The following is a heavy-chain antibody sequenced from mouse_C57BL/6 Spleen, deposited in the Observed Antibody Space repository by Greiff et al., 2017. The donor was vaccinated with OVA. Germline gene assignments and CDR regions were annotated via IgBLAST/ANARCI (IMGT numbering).Heavy chain of an antibody. CDR3: TREGGYGDWYFDV. D-gene: IGHD2-2*01. CDR1: GFTFSDAW. V-gene: IGHV6-6*01. CDR2: IRNKANNHAT. J-gene: IGHJ1*03. Sequence: EVKVEESGGGLVQPGGSMKLSCAASGFTFSDAWMDWVRQSPEKGLEWVAEIRNKANNHATYYAESVKGRFTISRDDSKSSVYLQMNSLRAEDTGIYYCTREGGYGDWYFDVWGTGTTVTVSS.